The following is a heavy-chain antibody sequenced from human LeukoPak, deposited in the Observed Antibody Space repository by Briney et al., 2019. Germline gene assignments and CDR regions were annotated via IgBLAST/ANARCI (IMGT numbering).Heavy chain of an antibody. CDR3: AKLRYSGSLKGAFDI. D-gene: IGHD1-26*01. Sequence: GGSLRLSCAASGFTVSSNYMSWVRQAPGKGLEWVSVIYSGGSTYYADSVKGRFTISRDNSKNTLYLQMNSLRAEDMAVYYCAKLRYSGSLKGAFDIWGQGTMVTVSS. V-gene: IGHV3-53*01. CDR1: GFTVSSNY. CDR2: IYSGGST. J-gene: IGHJ3*02.